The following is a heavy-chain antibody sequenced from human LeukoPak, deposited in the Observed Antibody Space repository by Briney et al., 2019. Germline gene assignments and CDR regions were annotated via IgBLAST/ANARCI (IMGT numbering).Heavy chain of an antibody. CDR1: GYSISSGYY. V-gene: IGHV4-38-2*01. CDR2: IYHSGST. D-gene: IGHD3-10*01. Sequence: PSETLSLTCAVSGYSISSGYYWGWIRQPPGKGLEWIGSIYHSGSTYYNPSLKSRVTISVDTSKNQFSLKLSSVTAADTAVYYCARHVKKGSWGDFDYWGQGTLVTVSS. J-gene: IGHJ4*02. CDR3: ARHVKKGSWGDFDY.